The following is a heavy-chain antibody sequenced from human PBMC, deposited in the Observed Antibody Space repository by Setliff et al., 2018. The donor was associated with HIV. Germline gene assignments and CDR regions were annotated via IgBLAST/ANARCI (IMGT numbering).Heavy chain of an antibody. J-gene: IGHJ4*02. CDR3: ARQLSNSLDY. CDR2: ISPDNGNR. D-gene: IGHD7-27*01. V-gene: IGHV1-2*02. CDR1: GYTFTDYF. Sequence: GASVKVSCKSSGYTFTDYFMHWVRQAPRQGLEWMGWISPDNGNRRILRRFQGRVTLTSDTSINTAYMELSGLRSDDTAMYFCARQLSNSLDYWGQGTLVTVSS.